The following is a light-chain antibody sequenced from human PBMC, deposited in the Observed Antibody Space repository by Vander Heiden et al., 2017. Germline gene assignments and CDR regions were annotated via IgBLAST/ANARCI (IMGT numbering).Light chain of an antibody. CDR1: QSVSSSY. J-gene: IGKJ5*01. CDR2: GAS. Sequence: EIVLTQSPGTLSLSPGERATLSCRASQSVSSSYLAWYQQKPGQAPRLLIYGASSRATGIPDRLRRSGSGTDFTLTIISLEPEDFTVYYCQVYCSSPITFGQGTLLEIK. CDR3: QVYCSSPIT. V-gene: IGKV3-20*01.